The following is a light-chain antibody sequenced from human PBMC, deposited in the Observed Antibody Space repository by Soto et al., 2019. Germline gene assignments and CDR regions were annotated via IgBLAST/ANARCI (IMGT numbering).Light chain of an antibody. J-gene: IGKJ1*01. CDR1: QSISSH. V-gene: IGKV3-11*01. CDR3: QQYGSSGT. Sequence: EVVLTQSPDTLSLPPGERATLSCRASQSISSHLAWYQQKPGQAPRLLIYDASSRATGIPARFSGSGSGTDFTLTISSLEPEDFAVYYYQQYGSSGTFGQGTKVDIK. CDR2: DAS.